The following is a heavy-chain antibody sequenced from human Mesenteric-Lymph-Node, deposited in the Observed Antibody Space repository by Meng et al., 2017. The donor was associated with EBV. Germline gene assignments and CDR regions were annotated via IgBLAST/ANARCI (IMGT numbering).Heavy chain of an antibody. CDR3: ARDCISCYDGGYNWFHP. CDR1: GGTLNNYA. J-gene: IGHJ5*02. D-gene: IGHD2-2*01. V-gene: IGHV1-69*01. CDR2: FIPILGAA. Sequence: QVQLLQSGAEVKKPGSSVKVSCKASGGTLNNYAISWVRQAPGQGLEWMGGFIPILGAANYAQKFQGRVTITADASTSTVYMELRSLRSEDTAVYYCARDCISCYDGGYNWFHPWGQGTLVTVSS.